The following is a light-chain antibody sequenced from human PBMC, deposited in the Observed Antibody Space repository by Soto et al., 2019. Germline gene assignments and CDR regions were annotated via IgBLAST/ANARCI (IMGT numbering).Light chain of an antibody. J-gene: IGKJ4*01. V-gene: IGKV1-39*01. Sequence: DIQMTQSPSSLSASVGDRVTITCRASQSISSYLNWYQQKPGKAPKLLIYAASSLQSGVPSGFSGSGSGTDFTLTISSLQPEDFATYYCQQSYSTPEALTFGGGTKVDI. CDR3: QQSYSTPEALT. CDR2: AAS. CDR1: QSISSY.